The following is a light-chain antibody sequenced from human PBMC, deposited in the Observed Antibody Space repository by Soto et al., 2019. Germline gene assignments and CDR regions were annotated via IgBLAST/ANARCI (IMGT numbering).Light chain of an antibody. J-gene: IGKJ4*01. CDR2: DAS. Sequence: EIGLTQSLAILSLSPGERATLSCRASQSVSSYLTWYQQKPGQAPRLLIYDASNRATGIPARFSGSGSGTDFTLTISSLEPEDFAVYYCQQRSNWSPLTFGGGTKVHIK. CDR1: QSVSSY. V-gene: IGKV3-11*01. CDR3: QQRSNWSPLT.